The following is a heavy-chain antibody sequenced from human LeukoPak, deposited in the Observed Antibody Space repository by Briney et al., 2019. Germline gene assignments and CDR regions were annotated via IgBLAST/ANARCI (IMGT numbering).Heavy chain of an antibody. V-gene: IGHV1-3*03. CDR2: INAGNGNT. CDR3: ARVGYSYGLYSSGWYWFDP. CDR1: GYTFTSYA. D-gene: IGHD5-18*01. J-gene: IGHJ5*02. Sequence: ASVKVSCKASGYTFTSYAMHWVRQAPGQRLEWMGWINAGNGNTKYSQEFQGRVTITRDTSASTAYMELSSLRSEDMAVYYCARVGYSYGLYSSGWYWFDPWGQGTLVTVSS.